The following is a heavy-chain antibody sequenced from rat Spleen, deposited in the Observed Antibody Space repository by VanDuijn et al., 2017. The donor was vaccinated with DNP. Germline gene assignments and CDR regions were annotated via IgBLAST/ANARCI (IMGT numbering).Heavy chain of an antibody. Sequence: EVQLVESGGGLVQPGNSLKLSCAASGFTFSDYAMAWVRPSQKKGLGRVATIIYDGSSTYFRDSVKGRFTISRDNAKSALYLQMDSLRSEDTATYYCATSSYYGYDYGFAYWGQGTLVTVSS. J-gene: IGHJ3*01. CDR1: GFTFSDYA. CDR3: ATSSYYGYDYGFAY. D-gene: IGHD1-7*01. V-gene: IGHV5S10*01. CDR2: IIYDGSST.